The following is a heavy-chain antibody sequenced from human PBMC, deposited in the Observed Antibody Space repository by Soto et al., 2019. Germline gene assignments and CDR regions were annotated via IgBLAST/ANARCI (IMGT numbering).Heavy chain of an antibody. Sequence: QVQLVQSGAEVKKPGASVKVSCKASGYSVTNHCMHWSRQAPGQSLEWMGWINVASGKTNYSERLQGRVTIITDSSANTAYMDLSSLSSEDTAAYIFARELETGGTIWVAFDYWGQGALVTVSS. CDR3: ARELETGGTIWVAFDY. J-gene: IGHJ4*02. CDR1: GYSVTNHC. V-gene: IGHV1-3*01. D-gene: IGHD1-7*01. CDR2: INVASGKT.